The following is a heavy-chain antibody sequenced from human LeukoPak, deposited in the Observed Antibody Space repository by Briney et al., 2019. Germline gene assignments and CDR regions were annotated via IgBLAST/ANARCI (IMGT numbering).Heavy chain of an antibody. CDR2: MNPNSGNT. CDR1: GYTFTSYD. CDR3: ARSVTIFGVATLGY. J-gene: IGHJ4*02. Sequence: ASVKVSCKASGYTFTSYDINWVRQATGQGLEWMGWMNPNSGNTGYAQKFQGRVTMTRNTSISTAYMELSSLRSEDTAVYYCARSVTIFGVATLGYWGQGTPVTVSS. D-gene: IGHD3-3*01. V-gene: IGHV1-8*01.